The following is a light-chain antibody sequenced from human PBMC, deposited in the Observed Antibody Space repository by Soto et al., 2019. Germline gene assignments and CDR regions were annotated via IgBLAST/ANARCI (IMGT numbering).Light chain of an antibody. V-gene: IGKV3-20*01. CDR3: QRYGSSALT. Sequence: EIVLTQSPGTLSLSTVERATLSCRASQSVSSSYLDWYQQKPGQAPRLLIYAAYSRATGIPDRFSGSGSEKDFTLTISRLEPEDVAVYYCQRYGSSALTFGGGTKVEIK. J-gene: IGKJ4*01. CDR2: AAY. CDR1: QSVSSSY.